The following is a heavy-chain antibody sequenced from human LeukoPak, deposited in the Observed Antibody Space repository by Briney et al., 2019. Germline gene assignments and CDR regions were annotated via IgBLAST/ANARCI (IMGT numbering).Heavy chain of an antibody. CDR1: GGTFSSYA. J-gene: IGHJ1*01. CDR2: IIPIFGTA. Sequence: SVKVSCKASGGTFSSYAISWVRQAPGQGLEWMGGIIPIFGTANYAQKFQGRVTITADESTSTAYMELSSLRSEDTAVYYCAKAGYYYGDYVSLYIQHWGQGTLVTVSS. D-gene: IGHD4-17*01. V-gene: IGHV1-69*13. CDR3: AKAGYYYGDYVSLYIQH.